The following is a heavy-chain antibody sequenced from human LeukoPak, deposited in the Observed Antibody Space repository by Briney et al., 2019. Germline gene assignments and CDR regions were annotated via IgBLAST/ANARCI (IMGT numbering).Heavy chain of an antibody. CDR2: ISAYNGNT. V-gene: IGHV1-18*01. D-gene: IGHD2-2*01. J-gene: IGHJ6*02. CDR3: ARLGYCSSTSCYLTGFRVSYYYYGMDV. Sequence: ASVKVSCKASGGTFSSYGISWVRQAPGQGLEWMGWISAYNGNTNYAQKLQGRVTMTTDTSTSTAYMELRSLRSDDTAVYYCARLGYCSSTSCYLTGFRVSYYYYGMDVWGQGTTVTVSS. CDR1: GGTFSSYG.